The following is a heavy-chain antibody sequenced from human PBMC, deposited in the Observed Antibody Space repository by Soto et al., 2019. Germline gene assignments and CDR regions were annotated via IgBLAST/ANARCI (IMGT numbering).Heavy chain of an antibody. Sequence: SETLSLTCRVSDGSMNSDSSYWGWIRQPPGKGLEWIGVINHSGSTYHNLSLKGRVTMSVDASKNQFSLKLSSVTAADTAVYYCARGRWGITGKGFDYWGQGTLVTVSS. D-gene: IGHD1-20*01. CDR3: ARGRWGITGKGFDY. J-gene: IGHJ4*02. CDR2: INHSGST. V-gene: IGHV4-39*01. CDR1: DGSMNSDSSY.